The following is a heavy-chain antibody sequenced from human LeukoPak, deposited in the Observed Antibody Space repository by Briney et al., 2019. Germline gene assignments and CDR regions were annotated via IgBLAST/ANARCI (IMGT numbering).Heavy chain of an antibody. CDR2: ISSRSSTI. V-gene: IGHV3-48*04. CDR3: ARDPPYDFWSGEKNY. D-gene: IGHD3-3*01. CDR1: GFTFSSYN. Sequence: GSLRLSCAASGFTFSSYNMHWVRQAPGKGLEWASYISSRSSTIYYADSVKGRFTISRDNAKNSLYLQMNSLRAEDTAVYYCARDPPYDFWSGEKNYWGQGTLVTVSS. J-gene: IGHJ4*02.